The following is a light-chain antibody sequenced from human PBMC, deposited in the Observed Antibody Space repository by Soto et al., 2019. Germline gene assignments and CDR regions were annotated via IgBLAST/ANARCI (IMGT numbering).Light chain of an antibody. CDR3: QQYGSSPIT. J-gene: IGKJ5*01. V-gene: IGKV3-20*01. CDR2: GAS. CDR1: QSVSSR. Sequence: EIVLTQSPGTLSLSPGERATLSCRASQSVSSRLAWYQQKPGQAPRLLISGASSRATGIPDRSSGSGSATDFTLTISRLEPEDFALYYCQQYGSSPITFGQGTRPEIK.